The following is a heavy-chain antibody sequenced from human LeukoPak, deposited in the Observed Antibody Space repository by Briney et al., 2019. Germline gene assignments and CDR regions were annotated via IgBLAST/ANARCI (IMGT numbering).Heavy chain of an antibody. V-gene: IGHV3-74*01. CDR1: GFTFSSYW. D-gene: IGHD6-19*01. CDR3: TVAVAGIWVDGY. Sequence: GGSLRLSCAASGFTFSSYWMHWVRQAPGKGLVWVSRINSDGSSTSYADPVKGRFTISRDNAKNSLYLQMNSLRAEDTAVYYCTVAVAGIWVDGYWGQGTLVTVSS. J-gene: IGHJ4*02. CDR2: INSDGSST.